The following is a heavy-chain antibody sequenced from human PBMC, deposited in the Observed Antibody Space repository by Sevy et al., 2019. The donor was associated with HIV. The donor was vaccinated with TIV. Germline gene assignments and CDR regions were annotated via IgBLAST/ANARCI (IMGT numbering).Heavy chain of an antibody. CDR2: IYYSGST. V-gene: IGHV4-39*01. CDR3: ARSNCSGGSCYFDY. D-gene: IGHD2-15*01. Sequence: SETLSLTCTVSGGSISSSSYYWGWIRQPPGKGLEWIGSIYYSGSTYYNPSLKSRVTISVDTSKNQFSLKLSSVTAADTAVYYCARSNCSGGSCYFDYWGQRTLVTVSS. J-gene: IGHJ4*02. CDR1: GGSISSSSYY.